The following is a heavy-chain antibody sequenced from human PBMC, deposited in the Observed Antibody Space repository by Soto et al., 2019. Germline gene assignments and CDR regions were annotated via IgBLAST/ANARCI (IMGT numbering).Heavy chain of an antibody. J-gene: IGHJ3*02. D-gene: IGHD3-10*01. Sequence: GESLKISCKGSGYSFTSYWICWVRQMPGKGLEWMGIIYPGDSDTRYSPSFQGQVTISADRSISTAYLQWSSLKASDTAMYYCATTYYSGWGSYHKDAFDIWGQGTMVTVSS. CDR2: IYPGDSDT. CDR1: GYSFTSYW. CDR3: ATTYYSGWGSYHKDAFDI. V-gene: IGHV5-51*01.